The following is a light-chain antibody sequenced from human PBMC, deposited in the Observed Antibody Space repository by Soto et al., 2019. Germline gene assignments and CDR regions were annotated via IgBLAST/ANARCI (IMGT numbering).Light chain of an antibody. CDR3: QQYNSYRA. Sequence: EIVLTQSPVTLSLSPGERATLSCRASQSVSSYLAWYQQKPGQAPRLLIYGASSRATGIPDRFSGSGSGTEFTLTISSLQPDDSATYYCQQYNSYRAFGQGTKVDI. J-gene: IGKJ1*01. CDR2: GAS. CDR1: QSVSSY. V-gene: IGKV3-11*01.